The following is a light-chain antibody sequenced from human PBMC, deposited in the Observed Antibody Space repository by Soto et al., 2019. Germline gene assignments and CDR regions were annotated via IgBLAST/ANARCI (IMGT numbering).Light chain of an antibody. CDR2: GAS. CDR1: QSVNSN. J-gene: IGKJ4*01. Sequence: EKVMTQSPAALSVSPGERATLSCRASQSVNSNLAWYQQKPGQAPRLLIYGASTRATGIPARFSGSASGTEFTLTISSLQSEDSAVYYCQQYNDWPLTFGRGTKVEIK. V-gene: IGKV3-15*01. CDR3: QQYNDWPLT.